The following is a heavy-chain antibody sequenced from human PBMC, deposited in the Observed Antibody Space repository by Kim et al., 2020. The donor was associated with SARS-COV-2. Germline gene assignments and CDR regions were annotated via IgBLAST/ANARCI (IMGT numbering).Heavy chain of an antibody. Sequence: SETLSLTCAVYGGSFSGYYWSWIRQPPGKGLEWIGEINHSGSTNYNPSLKSRVTISVDTSKNQFSLKLSSVTAADTAVYYCARGSIAVAGTDYYYYGMDV. CDR3: ARGSIAVAGTDYYYYGMDV. D-gene: IGHD6-19*01. CDR2: INHSGST. CDR1: GGSFSGYY. V-gene: IGHV4-34*01. J-gene: IGHJ6*01.